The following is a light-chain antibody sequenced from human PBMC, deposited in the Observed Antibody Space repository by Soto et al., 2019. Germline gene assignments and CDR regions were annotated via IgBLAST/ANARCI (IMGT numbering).Light chain of an antibody. V-gene: IGKV3-15*01. CDR1: QSVSST. J-gene: IGKJ4*02. CDR2: AAS. CDR3: QQNYSWPLT. Sequence: DIKMTQSPGTLSASVGERVTLTCRASQSVSSTLAWYQQKPGKAPRLLIYAASTLPTGVPARFSGSGSGTDFSLTISSLQPEDFAAYYCQQNYSWPLTFGEGTKVEIK.